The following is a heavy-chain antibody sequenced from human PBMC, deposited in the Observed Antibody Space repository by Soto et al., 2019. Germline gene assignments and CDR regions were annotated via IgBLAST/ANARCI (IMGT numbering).Heavy chain of an antibody. D-gene: IGHD2-2*02. Sequence: SETLSLTCTVSGGSISSGEYYWSWIRQPPGKGLEWIGYIYYSGSTYYNPSLKSRVTISVDTSKNQFSLKLSSVTAADTAVYYCARVYGQRQLLYDSYFDYWGQGTLVTVSS. J-gene: IGHJ4*02. CDR1: GGSISSGEYY. CDR2: IYYSGST. CDR3: ARVYGQRQLLYDSYFDY. V-gene: IGHV4-30-4*01.